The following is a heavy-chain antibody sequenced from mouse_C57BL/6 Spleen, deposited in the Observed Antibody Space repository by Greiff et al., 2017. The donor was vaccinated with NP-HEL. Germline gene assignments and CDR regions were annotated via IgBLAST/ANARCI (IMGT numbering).Heavy chain of an antibody. CDR1: GYTFTDYE. J-gene: IGHJ2*01. CDR2: IDPETGGT. V-gene: IGHV1-15*01. CDR3: TRKGLGYYGNFDY. D-gene: IGHD2-3*01. Sequence: QVQLQQSGAELVRPGASVTLSCKASGYTFTDYEMHWVKQTPVHGLEWIGAIDPETGGTAYNQKFKGKAILTADKSSSTAYMELRSLTSEDSAVYYCTRKGLGYYGNFDYWGQGTTLTVSS.